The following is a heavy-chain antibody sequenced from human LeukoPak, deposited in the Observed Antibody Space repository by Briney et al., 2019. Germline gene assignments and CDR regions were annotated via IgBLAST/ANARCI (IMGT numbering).Heavy chain of an antibody. CDR1: GFSLTSGGEG. Sequence: SGPTLVNPTQTLTLTCSFSGFSLTSGGEGVASIRQPPGKAPEWLALIYWDDDKRFRPSLQNRLTVSKDTSKNQVVLSMTKMDPLDTGTYYCAHTRHGATPTRLDFWGQGILVVVS. D-gene: IGHD4/OR15-4a*01. J-gene: IGHJ4*02. V-gene: IGHV2-5*02. CDR3: AHTRHGATPTRLDF. CDR2: IYWDDDK.